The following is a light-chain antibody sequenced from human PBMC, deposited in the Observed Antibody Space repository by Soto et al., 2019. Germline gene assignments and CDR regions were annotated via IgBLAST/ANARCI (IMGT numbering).Light chain of an antibody. V-gene: IGKV3-20*01. Sequence: EIVLTQSPGTLSLSPGERATLSCRASQFVSSSYLAWYQQKPGQAPRLLIYGASTRATGIPDRFSGSGSETDFTLTISRLEPEDFAVYYCQQYGSSSWTFGQGTKVDIK. CDR2: GAS. J-gene: IGKJ1*01. CDR1: QFVSSSY. CDR3: QQYGSSSWT.